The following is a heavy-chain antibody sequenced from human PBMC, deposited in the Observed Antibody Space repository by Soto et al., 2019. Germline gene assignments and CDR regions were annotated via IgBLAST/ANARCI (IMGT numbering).Heavy chain of an antibody. J-gene: IGHJ5*02. CDR1: GYTFAIYG. D-gene: IGHD3-10*01. CDR2: ISAYNGNT. Sequence: EASVKVSCKASGYTFAIYGISWVRQAPGQGLEWMGRISAYNGNTNYAQKLQGRVTMTTDTSTSTAYMELRSLRSDDTAVYYCARVNMVRGVIIPNWFDPWGQGTLVTVSS. CDR3: ARVNMVRGVIIPNWFDP. V-gene: IGHV1-18*01.